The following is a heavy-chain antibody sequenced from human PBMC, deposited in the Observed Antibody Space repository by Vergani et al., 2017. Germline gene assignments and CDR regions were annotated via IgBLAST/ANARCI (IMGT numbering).Heavy chain of an antibody. D-gene: IGHD3-22*01. V-gene: IGHV4-34*09. CDR3: TTDLPPLSYYYDSSGYYAEYFQH. Sequence: QVQLVESGGGLVKPGGSLRLSCAASGFTFSDYYMSWIRQAPGKGLEWIGEINHSGSTNYNPSLKSRVTISVDTSKNQFSLKLSSVTAADTAVYYCTTDLPPLSYYYDSSGYYAEYFQHWGQGTLVTVSS. J-gene: IGHJ1*01. CDR1: GFTFSDYY. CDR2: INHSGST.